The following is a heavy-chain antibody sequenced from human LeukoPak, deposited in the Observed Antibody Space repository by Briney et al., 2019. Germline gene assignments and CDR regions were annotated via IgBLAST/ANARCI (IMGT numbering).Heavy chain of an antibody. D-gene: IGHD3-22*01. CDR2: IRYKVNSYTT. V-gene: IGHV3-72*01. CDR3: VRAIRYYDSSGYSRTYYFDY. CDR1: GFTFSDHY. Sequence: GGSLRLSCAASGFTFSDHYMDWVRQAPGKGLEWVGRIRYKVNSYTTEYAASVKGRFTISRDESKNSLYLKLSSLKTEDTAVYYCVRAIRYYDSSGYSRTYYFDYWGQGTLSPSPQ. J-gene: IGHJ4*02.